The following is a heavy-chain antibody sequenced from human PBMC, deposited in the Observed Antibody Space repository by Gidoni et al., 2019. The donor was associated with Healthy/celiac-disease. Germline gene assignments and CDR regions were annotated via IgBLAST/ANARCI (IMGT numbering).Heavy chain of an antibody. J-gene: IGHJ4*02. CDR2: ISWNSGSI. D-gene: IGHD3-22*01. CDR1: GFTFDDYA. CDR3: AKGVPADPNSGYYGIVDY. V-gene: IGHV3-9*01. Sequence: EVQLVESGGGLVQPGRSLRLSCAASGFTFDDYAMQGVRQAPGKGLEWVSGISWNSGSIGYADSVKGRFTISRDNAQNSLYLQMNSLRAEDTALYYCAKGVPADPNSGYYGIVDYWGQGTLVTVSS.